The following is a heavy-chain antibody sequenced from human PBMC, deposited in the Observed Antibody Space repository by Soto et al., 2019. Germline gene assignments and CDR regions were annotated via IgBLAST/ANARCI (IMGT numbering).Heavy chain of an antibody. CDR2: INHSGST. J-gene: IGHJ4*02. CDR1: GGSFSGYY. V-gene: IGHV4-34*01. Sequence: QVQLQQWGAGLLKPSETLSLTCAVYGGSFSGYYWSWIRQPPGKGLEWIGEINHSGSTNYNPSLKSRVTISVDTSKNQFSLKLSSVTAADTAVYYCARGAGIVVVPAAKPGFDYWGQGTLVTVSS. CDR3: ARGAGIVVVPAAKPGFDY. D-gene: IGHD2-2*01.